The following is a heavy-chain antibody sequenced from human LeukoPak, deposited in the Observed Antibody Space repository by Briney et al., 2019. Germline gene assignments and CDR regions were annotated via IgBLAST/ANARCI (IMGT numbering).Heavy chain of an antibody. CDR3: ARHPRTYYYGSGSYGDPDY. Sequence: GESLKISCKGSGYSFTSCWIGWVRQMPGKGLEWMGIIYPGDSDTRYSPSFQGQVTISADKSISTAYLQWSSLKASDTAMYYCARHPRTYYYGSGSYGDPDYWGQGTLVTVSS. CDR1: GYSFTSCW. J-gene: IGHJ4*02. D-gene: IGHD3-10*01. V-gene: IGHV5-51*01. CDR2: IYPGDSDT.